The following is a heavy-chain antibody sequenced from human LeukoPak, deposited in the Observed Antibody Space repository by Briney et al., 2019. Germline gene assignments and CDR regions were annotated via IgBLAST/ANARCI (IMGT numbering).Heavy chain of an antibody. CDR2: ISYDGSNK. V-gene: IGHV3-30*18. Sequence: GRSLRLSCAASGFTFSSYGMHWVRQAPGKGLEWVAVISYDGSNKYYADSVKGRFTISRDNSKNTLYLQMNSLRAEDTAVYYCAKVITAMVTSYHYGMDVWGKGTTVTVSS. CDR3: AKVITAMVTSYHYGMDV. CDR1: GFTFSSYG. D-gene: IGHD5-18*01. J-gene: IGHJ6*04.